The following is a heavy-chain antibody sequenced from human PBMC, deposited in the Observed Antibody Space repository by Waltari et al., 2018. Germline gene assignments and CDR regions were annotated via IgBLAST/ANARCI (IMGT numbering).Heavy chain of an antibody. D-gene: IGHD6-13*01. V-gene: IGHV4-39*07. CDR2: IYYSGST. J-gene: IGHJ5*02. CDR1: GGSISSSSYY. CDR3: ARSLSSSWYEGWFDP. Sequence: QLQLQESGPGLVKPSETLSLTCTVSGGSISSSSYYWGWIRQPPGKGLEWIGSIYYSGSTYYNPSLKSRVTISVDTSKNQFSLKLSSVTAADTAVYYCARSLSSSWYEGWFDPWGQGTLVIVSS.